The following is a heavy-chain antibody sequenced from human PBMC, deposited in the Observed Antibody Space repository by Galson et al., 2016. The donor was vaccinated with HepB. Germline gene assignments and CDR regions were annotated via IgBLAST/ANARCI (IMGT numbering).Heavy chain of an antibody. V-gene: IGHV3-74*01. Sequence: SLRLSCAASGFRFRDYWVQWIRQVPGKGLEWVSRIDADGSHTVYADSVKGRFAISRDNSKNTLYLQMNSLRAEDTAVYYCAKDTYSGSYGSFDYWSQGTLVTVSS. CDR2: IDADGSHT. D-gene: IGHD1-26*01. J-gene: IGHJ4*02. CDR3: AKDTYSGSYGSFDY. CDR1: GFRFRDYW.